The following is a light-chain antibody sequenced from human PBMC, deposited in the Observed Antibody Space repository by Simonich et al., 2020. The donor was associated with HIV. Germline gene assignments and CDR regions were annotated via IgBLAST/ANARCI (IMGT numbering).Light chain of an antibody. CDR1: QSVLYSSNNKND. V-gene: IGKV4-1*01. CDR2: WAS. CDR3: HQYNNWPRT. J-gene: IGKJ1*01. Sequence: DIVMTQSPDSLAVSLGERASINCRSGQSVLYSSNNKNDLAWYQQKPGQPPKLLIYWASTRESGVPDRFSGSGSGTEFTLTISSLQSEDFAVYYCHQYNNWPRTFGQGTKVEIK.